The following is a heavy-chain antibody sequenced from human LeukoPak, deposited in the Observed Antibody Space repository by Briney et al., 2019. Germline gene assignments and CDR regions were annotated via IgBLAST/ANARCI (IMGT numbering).Heavy chain of an antibody. CDR2: IIPIFGTA. Sequence: SVKVSCKASGGTFSSHAISWVRQAPGQGLEWMGGIIPIFGTANYAQKFQGRVTITADKSTSTAYMELSSLRSENTAVYYCAMGVVVPEYYFDYWGQGTLVTVSS. J-gene: IGHJ4*02. CDR1: GGTFSSHA. D-gene: IGHD2-2*01. V-gene: IGHV1-69*06. CDR3: AMGVVVPEYYFDY.